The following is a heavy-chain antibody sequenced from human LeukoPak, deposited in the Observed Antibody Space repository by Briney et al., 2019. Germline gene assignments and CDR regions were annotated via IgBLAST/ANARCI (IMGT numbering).Heavy chain of an antibody. CDR1: GGSISSYY. Sequence: SETLSLTCTVSGGSISSYYWSWIRQPPGKGLEWIGYIYYSGSTNYNPSLKSRVTISVDTSKNQFSLKLSSVTAADTAVYYCARDQKFVKRRSQYYYYGMDVWGQGTTVTVSS. J-gene: IGHJ6*02. CDR2: IYYSGST. D-gene: IGHD1-1*01. V-gene: IGHV4-59*12. CDR3: ARDQKFVKRRSQYYYYGMDV.